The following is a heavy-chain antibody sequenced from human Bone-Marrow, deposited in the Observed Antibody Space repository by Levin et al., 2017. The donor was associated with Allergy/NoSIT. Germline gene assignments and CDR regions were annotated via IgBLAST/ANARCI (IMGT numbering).Heavy chain of an antibody. D-gene: IGHD3-10*01. Sequence: PGGSLRLSCAASGFTFSNYPMHWVRQPPGKGLEWVAAISSDLVNKNYADSVKGRCTISRDNSKNTIFLQMNSLRAEDTAVYYCARGFEISIWFGESSQYSFDYWGQGALVTVSS. V-gene: IGHV3-30-3*01. J-gene: IGHJ4*02. CDR1: GFTFSNYP. CDR2: ISSDLVNK. CDR3: ARGFEISIWFGESSQYSFDY.